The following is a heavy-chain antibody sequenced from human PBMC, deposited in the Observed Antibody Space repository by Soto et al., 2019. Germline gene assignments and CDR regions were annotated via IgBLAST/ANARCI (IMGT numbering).Heavy chain of an antibody. CDR1: GFTFSDYY. V-gene: IGHV3-11*01. D-gene: IGHD3-22*01. CDR2: ISSSGSTI. Sequence: GGSLRLSCAASGFTFSDYYMSWIRQAPGKGLEWVSYISSSGSTIYYADSVKGRFTISRDNAKNSLYLQMNSLRAEDTAVYYCARVTYYEEDYFDYWGQGTLVTVSS. J-gene: IGHJ4*02. CDR3: ARVTYYEEDYFDY.